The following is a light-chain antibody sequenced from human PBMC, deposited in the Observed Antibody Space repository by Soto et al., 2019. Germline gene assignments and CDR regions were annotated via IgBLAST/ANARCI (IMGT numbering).Light chain of an antibody. CDR1: QSVGSAY. CDR3: QQHDTSPIT. J-gene: IGKJ5*01. CDR2: GGS. Sequence: EIVLTQSPGTLSLSPGERATLSCRASQSVGSAYLAWYQQRPGQAPRLLIYGGSSRATGIPDRFSGRGSGTVFSLTISRLEPEDFALYYCQQHDTSPITFGQGTRLEIK. V-gene: IGKV3-20*01.